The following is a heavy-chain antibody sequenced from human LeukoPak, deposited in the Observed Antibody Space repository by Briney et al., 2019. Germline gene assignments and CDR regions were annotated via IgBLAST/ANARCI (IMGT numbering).Heavy chain of an antibody. J-gene: IGHJ4*02. CDR3: ARATVIASSYDY. V-gene: IGHV4-61*01. Sequence: PSETLSLTCTVSGGSISSTSYYWTWIRQPPGKGLEWIGYIYYSGSTNYNPSLKSRVTISVDTSKNQFSLKLTSVTPADTAVYYCARATVIASSYDYWGQGILVTVSS. CDR1: GGSISSTSYY. CDR2: IYYSGST. D-gene: IGHD4-17*01.